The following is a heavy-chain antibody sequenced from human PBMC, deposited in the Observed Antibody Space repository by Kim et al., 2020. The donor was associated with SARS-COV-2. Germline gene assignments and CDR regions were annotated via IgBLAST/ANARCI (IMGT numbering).Heavy chain of an antibody. J-gene: IGHJ4*02. CDR2: T. CDR3: ARLGRTAMVTN. Sequence: TNYNPSLKSRVTISVDTSKNQSPLKLSSVTAAATAVYYCARLGRTAMVTNWGQGTLVTVSS. V-gene: IGHV4-61*07. D-gene: IGHD5-18*01.